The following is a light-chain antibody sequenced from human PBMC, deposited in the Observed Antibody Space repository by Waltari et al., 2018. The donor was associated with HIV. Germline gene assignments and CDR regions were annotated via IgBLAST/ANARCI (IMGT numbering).Light chain of an antibody. V-gene: IGLV1-44*01. CDR1: RSASGRNT. J-gene: IGLJ2*01. Sequence: SVLLQPPSASGSPGQRVTISCSGSRSASGRNTVTWYQPFPGPAPTLLIYPNNQRRSGVPDLFSGSKSGTSASLVISGLQSEDEADYCCAAWDDSLNGDVVFGGGTKLTVL. CDR2: PNN. CDR3: AAWDDSLNGDVV.